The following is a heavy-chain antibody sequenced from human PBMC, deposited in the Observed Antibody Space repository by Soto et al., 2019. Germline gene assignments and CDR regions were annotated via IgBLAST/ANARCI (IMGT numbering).Heavy chain of an antibody. Sequence: HPVGSLRLSCEASGLNFVDYAMHWVRQVPGKGLQWVSGISWNGNTIAYADSVKGRFIISRDNAKNSLFLQMDSLRPDDTAFYFCAKTPGSMATTYFDYLGQGTLVTVSS. CDR2: ISWNGNTI. V-gene: IGHV3-9*01. CDR1: GLNFVDYA. D-gene: IGHD3-10*01. J-gene: IGHJ4*02. CDR3: AKTPGSMATTYFDY.